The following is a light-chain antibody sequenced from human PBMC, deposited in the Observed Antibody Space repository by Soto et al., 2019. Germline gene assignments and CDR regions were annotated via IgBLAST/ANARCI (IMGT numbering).Light chain of an antibody. J-gene: IGLJ2*01. CDR1: TGAVTNGPT. V-gene: IGLV7-46*01. CDR2: DTS. CDR3: LLSYDATNVV. Sequence: QAVVTQEPSLTVSPGGTVTLTCGSSTGAVTNGPTPYWFQQKPGQAPRTLIYDTSNKHSWTPARFSGSLLGGKAALTLSGAQPEDEAEYYCLLSYDATNVVFGGGTKLTVL.